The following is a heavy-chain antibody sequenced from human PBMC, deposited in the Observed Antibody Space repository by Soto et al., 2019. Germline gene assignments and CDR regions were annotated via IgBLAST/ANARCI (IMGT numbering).Heavy chain of an antibody. CDR1: GFTFSSYA. D-gene: IGHD3-22*01. V-gene: IGHV3-23*01. CDR3: AKDKGYYDSSGYPGDY. Sequence: EVQLLESGGGLVQPGGSLRLSCAASGFTFSSYAMSWVRQAPGKGLEWVSAISGSGGSTYYADSVKGRFTISRDNSKNTLYLQMKSLRDEDTAVYYYAKDKGYYDSSGYPGDYWGQGTLVTVSS. CDR2: ISGSGGST. J-gene: IGHJ4*02.